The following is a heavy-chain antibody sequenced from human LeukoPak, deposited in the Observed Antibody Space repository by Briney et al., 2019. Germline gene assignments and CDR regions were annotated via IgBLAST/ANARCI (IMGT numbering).Heavy chain of an antibody. CDR1: GFTFSSYS. Sequence: GGSLRLSCAASGFTFSSYSMNWVRQAPGKGREWVSSISSSSYIYYADSVKGRFTISRDNAKNSLYLQMNSLRAEDTAVYYCAPADYYGSGSYPDYWGQGTLVTVSS. J-gene: IGHJ4*02. CDR3: APADYYGSGSYPDY. D-gene: IGHD3-10*01. V-gene: IGHV3-21*01. CDR2: ISSSSYI.